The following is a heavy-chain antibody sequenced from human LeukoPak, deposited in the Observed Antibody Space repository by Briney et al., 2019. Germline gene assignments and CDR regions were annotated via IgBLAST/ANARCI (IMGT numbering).Heavy chain of an antibody. CDR1: GFPFIDYG. Sequence: GGSLRLSCAASGFPFIDYGMNWVRQAPGKGLEWLSHISSAAGKIYYADSVAGRFTISRDNAKNSLYLQMNSLRAEDTAVYYCVREWLSWGQGTLVTVSS. CDR3: VREWLS. V-gene: IGHV3-48*01. J-gene: IGHJ4*02. D-gene: IGHD5-24*01. CDR2: ISSAAGKI.